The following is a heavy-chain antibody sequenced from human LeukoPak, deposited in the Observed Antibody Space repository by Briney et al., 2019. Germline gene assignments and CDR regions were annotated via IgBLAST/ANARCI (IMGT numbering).Heavy chain of an antibody. CDR3: AKDKRYSPAGGNDY. Sequence: GGSLRLSCVASGFTFSSYGMHWVRQAPGKGLEWAAVISYDGSNKYYADSVKGRFTISRDNSKNTLYLQMNSLRAEDTAVYYCAKDKRYSPAGGNDYWGQGTLVTVSS. J-gene: IGHJ4*02. D-gene: IGHD3-9*01. CDR2: ISYDGSNK. CDR1: GFTFSSYG. V-gene: IGHV3-30*18.